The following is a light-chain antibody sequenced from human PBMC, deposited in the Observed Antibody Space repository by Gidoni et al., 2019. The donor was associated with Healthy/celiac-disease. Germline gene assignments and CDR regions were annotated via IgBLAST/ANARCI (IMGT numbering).Light chain of an antibody. CDR3: QQRSNWPLT. V-gene: IGKV3-11*01. Sequence: EIVFTPSPATLSLSPGERATLSCRASQSVSSYLAWYQQKPGQAPRLLIYDASNRATGIPARFSGSGSGTEVTLTISSLEPEEFAVYYCQQRSNWPLTFGGGTKVEIK. CDR2: DAS. J-gene: IGKJ4*01. CDR1: QSVSSY.